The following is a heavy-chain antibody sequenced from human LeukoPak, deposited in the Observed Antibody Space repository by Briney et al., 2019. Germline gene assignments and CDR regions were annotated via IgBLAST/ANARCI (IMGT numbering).Heavy chain of an antibody. CDR3: ARGDYYFDY. V-gene: IGHV1-46*01. Sequence: ASVKVSCKASGYTFTSYYMHWVRQAPGQGLEWMGIINPSDGSTSYAQKFQGRVTITADESTSTAYMELSSLRSEDTAVYYCARGDYYFDYWGQGTLVTVSS. CDR2: INPSDGST. J-gene: IGHJ4*02. CDR1: GYTFTSYY.